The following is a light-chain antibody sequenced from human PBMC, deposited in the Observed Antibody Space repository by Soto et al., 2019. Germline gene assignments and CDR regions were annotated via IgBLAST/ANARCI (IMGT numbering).Light chain of an antibody. V-gene: IGKV1-5*01. Sequence: DIHMTQSPSTLSASVGYRFTITCRASQSISSWLAWYQQKPGKAPKLLIYDASSLESGVPSRFRGSGSGTEFTLTISSLQPDDFETYYCQQYNSYSYTFGQGTKVDIK. CDR1: QSISSW. CDR2: DAS. CDR3: QQYNSYSYT. J-gene: IGKJ2*01.